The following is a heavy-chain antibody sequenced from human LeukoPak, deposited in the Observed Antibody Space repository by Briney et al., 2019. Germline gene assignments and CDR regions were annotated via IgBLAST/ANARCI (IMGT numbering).Heavy chain of an antibody. D-gene: IGHD2-2*03. CDR2: IKSDGSVT. CDR3: ARDWIDRGTFDP. CDR1: GLTFSSYY. J-gene: IGHJ5*02. Sequence: PGGSLRLSCAAPGLTFSSYYMHWVRQAPGKGLVWVSRIKSDGSVTGYADSVKGRFAISRDNAKNTLYLQMNSLRAEDTAVYYCARDWIDRGTFDPWGQGTLVTVSS. V-gene: IGHV3-74*01.